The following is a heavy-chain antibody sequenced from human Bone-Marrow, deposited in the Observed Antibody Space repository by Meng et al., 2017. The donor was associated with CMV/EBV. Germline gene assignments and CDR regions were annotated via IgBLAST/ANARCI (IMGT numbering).Heavy chain of an antibody. J-gene: IGHJ3*02. Sequence: LSLTCAASGFTFSSYAMHWVRQAPGKGLEWVAVISYDGSNKYYADSVKGRFTISRDNSKNTLYLQMNSLRAEDTAVYYCARVSYSGYDYDAFDIWGQGTMVTVSS. D-gene: IGHD5-12*01. CDR2: ISYDGSNK. CDR1: GFTFSSYA. V-gene: IGHV3-30-3*01. CDR3: ARVSYSGYDYDAFDI.